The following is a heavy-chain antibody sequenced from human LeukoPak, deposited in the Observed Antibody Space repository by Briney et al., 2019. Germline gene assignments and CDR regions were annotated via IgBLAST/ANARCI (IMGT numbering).Heavy chain of an antibody. Sequence: APVKVSCKASGYTFTSYYMHWVRQAPGQGLEWMGIINPSGGSTSYAQKFQGRVTMTRDMSTSTVYMELSSLRSEDTAVYYCAREGPYGDPDYWGQGTLVTVSS. CDR2: INPSGGST. J-gene: IGHJ4*02. V-gene: IGHV1-46*01. D-gene: IGHD4-17*01. CDR3: AREGPYGDPDY. CDR1: GYTFTSYY.